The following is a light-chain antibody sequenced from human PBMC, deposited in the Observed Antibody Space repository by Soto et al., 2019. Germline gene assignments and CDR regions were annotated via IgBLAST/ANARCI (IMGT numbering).Light chain of an antibody. V-gene: IGLV1-51*01. CDR1: SSNIGGNS. J-gene: IGLJ1*01. CDR2: ADN. CDR3: GSWDSSLSAYV. Sequence: QSVVTQPPSVSAAPGQKGTISCSGSSSNIGGNSVSWYQQLPRPAPKLLIYADNKRPSGIPDRFPGSKSGTSATLGITGFQTGDEADYYCGSWDSSLSAYVFGTGTKVTVL.